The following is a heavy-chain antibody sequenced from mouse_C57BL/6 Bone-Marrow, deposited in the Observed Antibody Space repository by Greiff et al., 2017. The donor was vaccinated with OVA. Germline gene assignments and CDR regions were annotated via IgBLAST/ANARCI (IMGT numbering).Heavy chain of an antibody. V-gene: IGHV1-69*01. J-gene: IGHJ2*01. CDR1: GYTFTSYW. CDR3: ARPFYYYGSSPFDY. D-gene: IGHD1-1*01. CDR2: IDPSDSYT. Sequence: VQLQQPGAELVMPGASVKLSCKASGYTFTSYWMHWVKQRPGQGLEWIGEIDPSDSYTNYNQKFKGKSPLTVDESSSTAYMQLSSLTSEDSAVYYCARPFYYYGSSPFDYWGQGTTLTVSS.